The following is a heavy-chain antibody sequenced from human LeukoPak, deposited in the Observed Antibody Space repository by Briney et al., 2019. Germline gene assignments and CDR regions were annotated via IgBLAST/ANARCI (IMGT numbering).Heavy chain of an antibody. CDR1: GYSLTSYG. Sequence: ASVKVSCKASGYSLTSYGISWVRQAPGQGLEWMGWISAYNGNTNYAQKLQGRVTMTTDTSTSTAYMELRSLRSDDTAVYYCATGVAAAGVTPNYFDYWGQGTLVTVSS. CDR3: ATGVAAAGVTPNYFDY. CDR2: ISAYNGNT. D-gene: IGHD6-13*01. J-gene: IGHJ4*02. V-gene: IGHV1-18*01.